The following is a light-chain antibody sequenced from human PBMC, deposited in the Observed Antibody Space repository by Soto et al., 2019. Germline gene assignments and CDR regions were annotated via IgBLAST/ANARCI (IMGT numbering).Light chain of an antibody. CDR3: QQRHMWPIT. CDR1: QSVSNN. V-gene: IGKV3-15*01. CDR2: GAS. J-gene: IGKJ5*01. Sequence: EILMTQSPATLSVSPGDRATLSCRASQSVSNNLAWYQQRPGQAPRLLIYGASTRATGIPARFSGSGSGTEFTLTISSLQSEDFAVYYCQQRHMWPITFGQGTRLEIK.